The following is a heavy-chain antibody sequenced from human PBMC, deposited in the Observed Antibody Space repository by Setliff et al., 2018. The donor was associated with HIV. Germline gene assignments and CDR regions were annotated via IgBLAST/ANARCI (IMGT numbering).Heavy chain of an antibody. CDR3: ARGPPGSSIGWYVGY. V-gene: IGHV1-18*01. CDR2: ISAYNGNT. J-gene: IGHJ4*02. D-gene: IGHD6-19*01. Sequence: ASVKVSCKASGYTFTSYGISWVRQAPGQGLEWMGWISAYNGNTNYAQNFQGRVTMTTDTSTSTVYMELRSLRSDDTAVYYCARGPPGSSIGWYVGYWGQGTLVTVSS. CDR1: GYTFTSYG.